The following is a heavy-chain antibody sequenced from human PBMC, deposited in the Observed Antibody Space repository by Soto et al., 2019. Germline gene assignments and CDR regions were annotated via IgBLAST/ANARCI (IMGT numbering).Heavy chain of an antibody. V-gene: IGHV4-59*08. Sequence: SETLSLTCTVSGGSISSYYWSWIRQPPGKGLEWIGYIYYSGSTNYNPSLKSRVTISVDTSKNQFSLKLSSVTAADTAVYYCAGPRHYGYYYMDVWGKGTTVTVSS. J-gene: IGHJ6*03. CDR2: IYYSGST. CDR3: AGPRHYGYYYMDV. CDR1: GGSISSYY.